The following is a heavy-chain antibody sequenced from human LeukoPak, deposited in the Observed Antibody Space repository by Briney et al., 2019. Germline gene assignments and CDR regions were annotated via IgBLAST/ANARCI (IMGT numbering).Heavy chain of an antibody. J-gene: IGHJ4*02. D-gene: IGHD3-10*01. V-gene: IGHV4-59*01. CDR3: ARGGYYGSGNYYNVDY. Sequence: SETLSLTCTVSGGSISSYYWSWIRQPPGKGLEWIGYIYYSGSTNYNPSLKSRDTMSVDTSKNQFSLKLSSVTAADTAVYYCARGGYYGSGNYYNVDYWGQGTLVTVSS. CDR1: GGSISSYY. CDR2: IYYSGST.